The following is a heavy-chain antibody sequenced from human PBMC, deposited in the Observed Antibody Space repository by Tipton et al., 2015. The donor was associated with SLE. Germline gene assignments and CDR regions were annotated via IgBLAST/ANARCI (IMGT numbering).Heavy chain of an antibody. J-gene: IGHJ3*02. CDR3: AREWGDAFDI. Sequence: TLSLTCAVYGGSFSGDYWTWIRQPPGKGLEWIGYIYYSGSISYNPSLKSRVTISVDTSKNQFSLKLSSVTAADTAVYYCAREWGDAFDIWGQGTMVTVSS. CDR1: GGSFSGDY. CDR2: IYYSGSI. D-gene: IGHD3-16*01. V-gene: IGHV4-59*01.